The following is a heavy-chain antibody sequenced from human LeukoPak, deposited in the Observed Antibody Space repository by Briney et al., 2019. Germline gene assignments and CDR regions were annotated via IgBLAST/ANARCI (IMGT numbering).Heavy chain of an antibody. CDR3: ARGDYGSGSYYLHYFDY. J-gene: IGHJ4*02. D-gene: IGHD3-10*01. CDR2: IYHSGST. Sequence: PSGTLSLTCAVSGGSISSSNWWSWVRQPPGKGLEWIGEIYHSGSTNYNPSLKSRVTISVDKSKNQFPLKLSSVTAADTAVYYCARGDYGSGSYYLHYFDYWGQGTLVTVSS. CDR1: GGSISSSNW. V-gene: IGHV4-4*02.